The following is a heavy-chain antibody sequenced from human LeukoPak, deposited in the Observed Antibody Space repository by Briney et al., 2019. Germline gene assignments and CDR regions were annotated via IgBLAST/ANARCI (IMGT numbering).Heavy chain of an antibody. CDR1: VGSISSYY. D-gene: IGHD1-26*01. CDR2: IYYSGST. Sequence: SETLSLTCTVSVGSISSYYWSWIRQPPGKGLEWIGYIYYSGSTNYNPSLKSRVTISVDTSKNQFSLKLSSVTAADTAVYYCARGRPPHEWEHQAGAFDIWGQGTMVTVSS. V-gene: IGHV4-59*01. CDR3: ARGRPPHEWEHQAGAFDI. J-gene: IGHJ3*02.